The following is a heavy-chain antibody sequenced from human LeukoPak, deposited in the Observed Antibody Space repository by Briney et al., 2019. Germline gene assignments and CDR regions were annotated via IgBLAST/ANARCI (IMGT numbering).Heavy chain of an antibody. J-gene: IGHJ3*02. CDR3: AREGSAVTKHAFDI. CDR2: IVVGSGNT. D-gene: IGHD4-17*01. Sequence: SVKVSCKASGFTFTTSAVQWVRQARGQRLEWIGRIVVGSGNTDHAQRFQGRLTITRDISTSTAYMELRSLRSDDTAVYYCAREGSAVTKHAFDIWGQGTMVTVSS. CDR1: GFTFTTSA. V-gene: IGHV1-58*01.